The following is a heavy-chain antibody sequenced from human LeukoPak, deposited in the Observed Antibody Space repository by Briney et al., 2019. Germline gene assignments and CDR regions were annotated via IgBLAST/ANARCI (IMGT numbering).Heavy chain of an antibody. V-gene: IGHV3-23*01. J-gene: IGHJ4*02. Sequence: GGSLRLSCATSGFTFTIHAMTWVRHAPGKGLEWDSGISGTTGRTSYGDSVKGRFTVARDNAKNSLYLQMNSLRAEDTAVYYCARDRSGYSYGQFDYWGQGTLVTVSS. CDR1: GFTFTIHA. CDR3: ARDRSGYSYGQFDY. D-gene: IGHD5-18*01. CDR2: ISGTTGRT.